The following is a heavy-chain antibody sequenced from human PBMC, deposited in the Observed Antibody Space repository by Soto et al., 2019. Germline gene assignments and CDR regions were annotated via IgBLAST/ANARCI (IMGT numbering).Heavy chain of an antibody. CDR1: GFTFSSYA. J-gene: IGHJ1*01. CDR2: ISGSGGST. V-gene: IGHV3-23*01. CDR3: AKSPDILTGYYAAEYFQH. D-gene: IGHD3-9*01. Sequence: GGSLRLSCAASGFTFSSYAMSWVRQAPGKGLEWVSAISGSGGSTYYADSVKGRFTISRDNSKNTLYLQMNSLRAEDTAVYYCAKSPDILTGYYAAEYFQHWGQGTLVTVSS.